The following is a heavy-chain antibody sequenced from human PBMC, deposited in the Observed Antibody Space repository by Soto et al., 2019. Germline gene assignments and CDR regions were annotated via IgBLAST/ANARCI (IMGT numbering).Heavy chain of an antibody. CDR2: ISYDGSNK. CDR1: GFTFSSYG. Sequence: QVQLVESGGGVVQPGRSLRLSCAASGFTFSSYGMHWVRQAPGKGLEWVAVISYDGSNKYYADSVKGRFTISRDTSKNTLYLQMNSQRAEDTAVYYCAKEGGYYGSGSYSVGENYYGMDVWGQGTTVTVSS. V-gene: IGHV3-30*18. D-gene: IGHD3-10*01. J-gene: IGHJ6*02. CDR3: AKEGGYYGSGSYSVGENYYGMDV.